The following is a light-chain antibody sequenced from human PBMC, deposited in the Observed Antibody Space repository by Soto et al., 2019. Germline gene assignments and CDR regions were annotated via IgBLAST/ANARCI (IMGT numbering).Light chain of an antibody. CDR2: AAS. V-gene: IGKV1-39*01. CDR1: QSISNH. CDR3: QQSYSSPPT. Sequence: IQMTQSPSSLSASVGDTVTITCLASQSISNHLNWYQQKPGKAPKLLIFAASSLQSGVPSRFSGSRSGPDFTLTISSLQPEDFATYYCQQSYSSPPTFGQGTKV. J-gene: IGKJ1*01.